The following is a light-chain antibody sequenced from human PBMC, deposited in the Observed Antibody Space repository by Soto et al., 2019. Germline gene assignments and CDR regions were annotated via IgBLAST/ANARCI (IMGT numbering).Light chain of an antibody. V-gene: IGLV1-40*01. Sequence: QPVLTQPPSVSGAPGQTVSISCTGTSSNIGAGQDVHWYQQFPGTAPKLLIFENVNRPSGVPERFSGSKSGTSASLAITGLQAEDEAIYFCQSYDNSLSGSEVFGGGTKVTVL. CDR3: QSYDNSLSGSEV. J-gene: IGLJ3*02. CDR2: ENV. CDR1: SSNIGAGQD.